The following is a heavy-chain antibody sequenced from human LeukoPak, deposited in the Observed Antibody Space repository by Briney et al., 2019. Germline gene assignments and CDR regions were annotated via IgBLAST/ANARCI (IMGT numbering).Heavy chain of an antibody. V-gene: IGHV4-61*02. CDR3: ARGARGYDLGNYYMDV. CDR1: GGSISSGSYY. Sequence: SQTLPLTCTVSGGSISSGSYYWSWIRQPAGKGLEWIGRIYTSGSTNYNPSLKSRVTISVDTSKNQFSLKLSSVTAADTAVYYCARGARGYDLGNYYMDVWGKGTTVTISS. J-gene: IGHJ6*03. D-gene: IGHD5-12*01. CDR2: IYTSGST.